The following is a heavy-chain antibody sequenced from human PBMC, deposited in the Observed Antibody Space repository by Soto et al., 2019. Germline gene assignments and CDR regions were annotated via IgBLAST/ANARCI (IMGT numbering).Heavy chain of an antibody. V-gene: IGHV4-31*03. CDR3: ARDVWFCHGPDHPHLLDY. J-gene: IGHJ4*02. CDR1: GGSISSGDYY. CDR2: IYYNGNT. Sequence: SETLSLTCTVSGGSISSGDYYWSWIRPLPGKDLEWIAYIYYNGNTYYTPSLKSRATISLDTSRNQFFLNLNSVTAADTAVYYCARDVWFCHGPDHPHLLDYRAQRTLVTVSS. D-gene: IGHD3-10*01.